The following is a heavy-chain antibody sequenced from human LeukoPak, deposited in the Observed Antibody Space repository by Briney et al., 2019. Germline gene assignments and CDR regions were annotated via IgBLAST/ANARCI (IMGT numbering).Heavy chain of an antibody. CDR1: GDDLTTYA. J-gene: IGHJ4*02. CDR3: ASIVEYSYVHFDY. V-gene: IGHV1-3*01. Sequence: ASVKISCKASGDDLTTYALHWVRQAPGQRFEWLGWINAGHGRPEYSQKFQGRVTFTRDISANTAYMDLTGLTPEDTGVYYCASIVEYSYVHFDYWGQGTLVTVSS. D-gene: IGHD5-18*01. CDR2: INAGHGRP.